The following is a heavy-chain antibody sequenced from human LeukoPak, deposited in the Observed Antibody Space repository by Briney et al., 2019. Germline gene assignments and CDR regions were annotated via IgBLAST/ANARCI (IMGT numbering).Heavy chain of an antibody. J-gene: IGHJ3*02. D-gene: IGHD6-6*01. V-gene: IGHV3-23*01. CDR2: ISGSGGST. CDR3: AKLASLNTYSSSSVAFDI. Sequence: SGGSLRLSCAASGFTLSSYAMSWVRQAPGKGLEWVSAISGSGGSTYYADSVKGRFTISRDNSKNTLYLQMNSLRAEDTAVYYCAKLASLNTYSSSSVAFDIWGQGTMVTVSP. CDR1: GFTLSSYA.